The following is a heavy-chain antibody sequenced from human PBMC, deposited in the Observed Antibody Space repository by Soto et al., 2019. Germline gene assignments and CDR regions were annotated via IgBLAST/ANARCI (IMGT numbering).Heavy chain of an antibody. D-gene: IGHD1-26*01. J-gene: IGHJ5*02. V-gene: IGHV1-69*01. CDR1: GGTFSIYT. Sequence: QVQLVQSGAEVKKPGSTVKVSCKASGGTFSIYTISWVRQAPGQGLEWMGGSANSAQKFQGRLTVTADESTSTVYLELRSLTSEDTAVYYCAIEGPPDSAWCDPWGKGTLVSVSS. CDR2: SA. CDR3: AIEGPPDSAWCDP.